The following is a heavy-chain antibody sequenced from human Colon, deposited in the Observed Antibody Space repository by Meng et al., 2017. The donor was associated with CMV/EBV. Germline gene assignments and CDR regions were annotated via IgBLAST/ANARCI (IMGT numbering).Heavy chain of an antibody. D-gene: IGHD3-3*01. CDR1: GGSISSTNYY. J-gene: IGHJ4*02. V-gene: IGHV4-39*01. Sequence: SETLSLTCTVSGGSISSTNYYWGWIRQPPGKGMEWIGSIYHSGSTYYNPSLKSRVTMSVDTSKNQISLTLSSGTAADTAVYYCARHPYYDFWSGYYFTYFDYWGQGTLVTVSS. CDR3: ARHPYYDFWSGYYFTYFDY. CDR2: IYHSGST.